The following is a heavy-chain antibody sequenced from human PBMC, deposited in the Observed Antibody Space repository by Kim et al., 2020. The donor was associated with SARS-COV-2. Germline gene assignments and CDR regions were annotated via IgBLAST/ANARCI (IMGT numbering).Heavy chain of an antibody. J-gene: IGHJ5*02. Sequence: SVKVSCKASGGTFSSYAISWVRQAPGQGLEWMGGIIPIFGTANYAQKFQGRVTITADESTSTAYMELSSLRSEDTAVYYCAREGDCSGGSCFWFDPWGQGTLVTVSS. CDR2: IIPIFGTA. D-gene: IGHD2-15*01. CDR3: AREGDCSGGSCFWFDP. CDR1: GGTFSSYA. V-gene: IGHV1-69*13.